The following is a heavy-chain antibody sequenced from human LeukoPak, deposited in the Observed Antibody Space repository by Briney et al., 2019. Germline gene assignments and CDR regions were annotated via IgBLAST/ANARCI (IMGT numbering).Heavy chain of an antibody. CDR2: INSDGSST. CDR1: GFTFSSYW. CDR3: ARGGTATYFDY. Sequence: GGSLRLSCAASGFTFSSYWMHWVRQAPGKGLVWVSRINSDGSSTSYADSVKGRFTISRDNAKNTLYLQMNSLRAEDTAVYYCARGGTATYFDYWGQETLVTVSS. D-gene: IGHD4-17*01. J-gene: IGHJ4*02. V-gene: IGHV3-74*01.